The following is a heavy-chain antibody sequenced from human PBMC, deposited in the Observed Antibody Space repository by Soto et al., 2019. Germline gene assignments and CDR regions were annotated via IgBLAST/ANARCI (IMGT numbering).Heavy chain of an antibody. CDR3: ARRGTYSSGWYDWFFDY. V-gene: IGHV5-51*01. CDR2: IYPGDSDT. J-gene: IGHJ4*02. D-gene: IGHD6-19*01. Sequence: PGESLKISCKGSGYSFTSYWIGGVRQMPGKGLEWMGIIYPGDSDTRYSPSFQGQVTISADKSISTAYLQWSSLKASDTAMYYCARRGTYSSGWYDWFFDYWGQGTLVTVSS. CDR1: GYSFTSYW.